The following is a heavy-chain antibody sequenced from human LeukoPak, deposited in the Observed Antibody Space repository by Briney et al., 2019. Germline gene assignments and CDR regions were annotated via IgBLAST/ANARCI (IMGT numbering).Heavy chain of an antibody. CDR3: VRDRSYRYFDF. J-gene: IGHJ4*02. CDR2: IFYDGGNK. Sequence: PGGSLRLSCAASGFTFRNHGMHWVRQAPGKGLEWVAVIFYDGGNKYYADSVKGRFTISRDNSKYTLWLQMNSPRAEDTAMYYCVRDRSYRYFDFWGPGTPVTVSS. V-gene: IGHV3-33*01. CDR1: GFTFRNHG. D-gene: IGHD2-2*02.